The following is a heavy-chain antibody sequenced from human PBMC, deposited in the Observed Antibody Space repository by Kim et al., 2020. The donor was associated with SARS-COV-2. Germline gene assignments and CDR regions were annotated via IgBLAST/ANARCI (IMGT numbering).Heavy chain of an antibody. Sequence: EYAASVKGRFTISRDDSKSIAYLQMNSLKTEDTAVYYCTRSIVVVPGGNYWGQGTLVTVSS. V-gene: IGHV3-49*02. CDR3: TRSIVVVPGGNY. J-gene: IGHJ4*02. D-gene: IGHD2-21*02.